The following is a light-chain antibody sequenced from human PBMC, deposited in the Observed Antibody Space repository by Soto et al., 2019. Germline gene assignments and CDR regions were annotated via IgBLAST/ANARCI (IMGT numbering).Light chain of an antibody. V-gene: IGKV1-27*01. CDR1: QAISNY. CDR3: QKCNSAPFT. Sequence: DIQMTQSPSSLSASVGDRVTITCRASQAISNYLAWYQQKPGQVPNLLIYSASTLQSGVPSRFSGSGSGTDFTLTISSLQPEDVATYYCQKCNSAPFTFGPGTKVDIK. CDR2: SAS. J-gene: IGKJ3*01.